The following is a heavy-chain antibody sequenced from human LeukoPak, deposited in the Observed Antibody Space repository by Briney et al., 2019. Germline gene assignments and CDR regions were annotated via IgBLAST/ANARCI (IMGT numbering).Heavy chain of an antibody. J-gene: IGHJ4*02. CDR2: IWYDGSNK. CDR1: GFTFSSYG. V-gene: IGHV3-33*01. Sequence: GGSLRLSCAASGFTFSSYGMHWVRQAPGKGLEWVAVIWYDGSNKYYADSVKGRFTISRDNSKNTLYLQMNSLRAEDTAVYYCARDGGTAMVSYWGQGTLVTVSS. CDR3: ARDGGTAMVSY. D-gene: IGHD5-18*01.